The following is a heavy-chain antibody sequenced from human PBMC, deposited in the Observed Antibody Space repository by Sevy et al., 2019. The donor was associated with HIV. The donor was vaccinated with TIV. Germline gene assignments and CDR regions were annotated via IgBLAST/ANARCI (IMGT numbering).Heavy chain of an antibody. CDR3: AKDSRVYSSSHFDY. J-gene: IGHJ4*02. CDR1: GFTFSDYY. Sequence: GGSLRLSCAASGFTFSDYYMSWIRQAPGKGLEWVSYISSGSSYTNYADSVKGRFTISGDNARNLLYLQMNSLRAEDTAVYYCAKDSRVYSSSHFDYWGQGIRVTVSS. V-gene: IGHV3-11*06. CDR2: ISSGSSYT. D-gene: IGHD6-13*01.